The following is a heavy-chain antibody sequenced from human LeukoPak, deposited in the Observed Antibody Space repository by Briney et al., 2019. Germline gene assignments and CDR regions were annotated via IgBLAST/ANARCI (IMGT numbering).Heavy chain of an antibody. J-gene: IGHJ4*02. CDR3: ARGYDYGDYPFDY. Sequence: PSETLSLTCTVSGGSISSYYWSWLRQPPGKGLEWLGYIHYSGSTNYNPSLKSRVTISTDTSKNQFSLKLNSVTAADTAVYYCARGYDYGDYPFDYWGQGTLVTVSS. CDR1: GGSISSYY. CDR2: IHYSGST. D-gene: IGHD4-17*01. V-gene: IGHV4-59*01.